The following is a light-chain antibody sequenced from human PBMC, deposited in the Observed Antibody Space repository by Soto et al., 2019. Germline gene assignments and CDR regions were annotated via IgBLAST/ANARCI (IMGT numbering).Light chain of an antibody. J-gene: IGLJ2*01. V-gene: IGLV2-14*01. CDR2: EVS. CDR1: NSDVGRYNY. Sequence: QSVLTQPASVSGSPGQSITISCTGTNSDVGRYNYVSWYQQHPGKAPKLMIYEVSNRPSGVSNRFSGSKSGNTASLTISGLPAEDEDDYYCSSYTRSSTLVFGGGTKLTVL. CDR3: SSYTRSSTLV.